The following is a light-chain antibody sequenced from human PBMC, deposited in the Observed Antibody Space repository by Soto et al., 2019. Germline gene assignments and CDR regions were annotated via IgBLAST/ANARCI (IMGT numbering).Light chain of an antibody. CDR2: TNN. Sequence: QSVLTQPPSASGTPGQRVTISCSGSTSNIGSHTVNWYQHLPGTAPKLLIYTNNQRPSGVPGRFSGSKSGTSASLAISGLQSEDEADYYCAAWDDSLNGVVFGGGTKLTVL. CDR1: TSNIGSHT. V-gene: IGLV1-44*01. CDR3: AAWDDSLNGVV. J-gene: IGLJ2*01.